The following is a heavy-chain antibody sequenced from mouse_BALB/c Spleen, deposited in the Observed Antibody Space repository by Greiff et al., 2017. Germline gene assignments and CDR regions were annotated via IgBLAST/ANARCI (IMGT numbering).Heavy chain of an antibody. CDR3: ARDRDMGNYGAMDY. Sequence: VMLVESGPGLVAPSQSLSITCTVSGFSLTSYGVHWVRQPPGKGLEWLGVIWAGGSTNYNSALMSRLSISKDNSKSQVFLKMNSLQTDDTAMYYCARDRDMGNYGAMDYWGQGTSVTVSS. V-gene: IGHV2-9*02. J-gene: IGHJ4*01. CDR1: GFSLTSYG. CDR2: IWAGGST. D-gene: IGHD2-4*01.